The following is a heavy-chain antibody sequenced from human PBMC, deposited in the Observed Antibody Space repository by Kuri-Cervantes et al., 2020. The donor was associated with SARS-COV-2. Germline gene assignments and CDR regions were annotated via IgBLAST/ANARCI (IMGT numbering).Heavy chain of an antibody. Sequence: SETLSLTCTVPGASISSSSYYWDWNRQPPGKGLEWIGSIYYTGSTYYNPSLKSRVTISVDTSKNQFSLKLTSVTAADTAVYYCARRSYYDFFTGYYIPFYMDVWGKGTTVTVSS. CDR1: GASISSSSYY. D-gene: IGHD3-9*01. CDR3: ARRSYYDFFTGYYIPFYMDV. V-gene: IGHV4-39*01. CDR2: IYYTGST. J-gene: IGHJ6*03.